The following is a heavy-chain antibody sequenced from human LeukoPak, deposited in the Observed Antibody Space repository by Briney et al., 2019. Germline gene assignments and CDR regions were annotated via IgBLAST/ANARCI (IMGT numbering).Heavy chain of an antibody. J-gene: IGHJ4*02. CDR2: ISYDGSNK. V-gene: IGHV3-30*03. Sequence: PGRSLRLSCAASGFTFSSYGMHWVRQAPGKGLEWVAVISYDGSNKYYADSVKGRFTISRDNSKNTLYLQMNSLGAEDTAVYYCVRGSGRYYFDYWGQGTLVTVSS. D-gene: IGHD1-14*01. CDR1: GFTFSSYG. CDR3: VRGSGRYYFDY.